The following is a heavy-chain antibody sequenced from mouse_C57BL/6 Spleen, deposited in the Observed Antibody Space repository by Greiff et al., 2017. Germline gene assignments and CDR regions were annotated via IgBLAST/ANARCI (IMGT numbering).Heavy chain of an antibody. D-gene: IGHD2-4*01. J-gene: IGHJ2*01. CDR3: ANYDYDGGYFDY. Sequence: QVQLKESGAELVRPGTSVKVSCKASGYAFTNYLIEWVKQRPGQGLEWIGVINPGSGGTNYNEKFKGKATLTADKSSSTAYMQLSSLTSEDSAVYFCANYDYDGGYFDYWGQGTTLTVSS. CDR1: GYAFTNYL. V-gene: IGHV1-54*01. CDR2: INPGSGGT.